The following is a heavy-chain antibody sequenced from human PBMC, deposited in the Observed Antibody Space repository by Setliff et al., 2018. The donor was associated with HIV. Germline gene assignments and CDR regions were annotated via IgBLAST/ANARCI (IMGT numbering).Heavy chain of an antibody. CDR3: ATRAYDSSGYLRSRVSGAAFDI. J-gene: IGHJ3*02. CDR1: GGTFSSYA. D-gene: IGHD3-22*01. CDR2: IIPIFGTA. V-gene: IGHV1-69*05. Sequence: GASVKVSCKASGGTFSSYAISWVRQAPGQGLEWIGGIIPIFGTANYTQKFQGRVTITTDESTGTTYMELSSLRSEDTAVYYCATRAYDSSGYLRSRVSGAAFDIWGQGTMVTVSS.